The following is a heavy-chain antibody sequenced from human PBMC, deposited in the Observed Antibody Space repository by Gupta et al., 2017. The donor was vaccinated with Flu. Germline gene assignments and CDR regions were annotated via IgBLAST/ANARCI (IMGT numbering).Heavy chain of an antibody. CDR2: INSDGSTT. V-gene: IGHV3-74*01. Sequence: EVQLVESGGGLVQPEGSLRPSCAASGFTFNSYWMHWVRQAPGKGLVWVSRINSDGSTTNYADSVKGRFTIPRDNAKNTVYRQMNSLRAEDTAVYYCARGVRGGWYGDYWGQGTLVTVSS. CDR1: GFTFNSYW. D-gene: IGHD6-19*01. J-gene: IGHJ4*02. CDR3: ARGVRGGWYGDY.